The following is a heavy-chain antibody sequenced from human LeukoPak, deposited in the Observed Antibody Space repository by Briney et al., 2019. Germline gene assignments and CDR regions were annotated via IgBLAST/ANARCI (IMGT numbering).Heavy chain of an antibody. V-gene: IGHV3-74*01. CDR1: GCTFSSYW. D-gene: IGHD4-17*01. Sequence: GGSLRLSCAASGCTFSSYWMHWVRQTPGKGLLWVSRINSDGSTTSYADSVKGRFTISRDNAKNTLYLQTSSLRAEDTAVYYCARARDYGDYVNWFDPWGQGTLVTVSS. CDR2: INSDGSTT. J-gene: IGHJ5*02. CDR3: ARARDYGDYVNWFDP.